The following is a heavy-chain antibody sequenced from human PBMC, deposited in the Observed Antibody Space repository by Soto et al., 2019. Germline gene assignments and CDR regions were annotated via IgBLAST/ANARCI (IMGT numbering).Heavy chain of an antibody. D-gene: IGHD6-19*01. J-gene: IGHJ4*02. CDR1: GFTFDDYA. V-gene: IGHV3-9*01. CDR3: AKEGYSSGWLDY. CDR2: ISRNSGSI. Sequence: EVQLVESGGGLVQPGRSLRLSCAASGFTFDDYAMHWVRQAPGKGLEWVSGISRNSGSIDYADSVKGRFTISRDNAKTSLYLQMSSLRAEDTALYYCAKEGYSSGWLDYWGQGTLVTVSS.